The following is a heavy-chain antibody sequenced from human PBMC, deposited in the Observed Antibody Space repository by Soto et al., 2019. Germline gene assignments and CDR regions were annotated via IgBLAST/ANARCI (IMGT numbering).Heavy chain of an antibody. CDR2: INNDGSDT. Sequence: EVQLVESGGGLVQPGGSLRLSCAGSGFKFSGYWMTWVRQAPGKGLVWVAHINNDGSDTTYADFVKGRFTISRDNAKNTLYLQMDSLRAEDTAVYYCAIVRDFWSGWGQGTLVTISS. CDR1: GFKFSGYW. V-gene: IGHV3-74*01. CDR3: AIVRDFWSG. J-gene: IGHJ4*02. D-gene: IGHD3-3*01.